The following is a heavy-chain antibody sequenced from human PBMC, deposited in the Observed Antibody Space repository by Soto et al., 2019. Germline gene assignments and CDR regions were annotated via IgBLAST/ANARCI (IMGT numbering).Heavy chain of an antibody. Sequence: GGSLRLSCAASGFTFSSYAMSWVRQAPGKGLEWVSAISGSGGSTYYADSVKGRFTISRDNSKNTLYLQMNSLRAEDTAVYYCARGGPAAIRRYYYYMDVWGKGTTVTVSS. CDR1: GFTFSSYA. V-gene: IGHV3-23*01. J-gene: IGHJ6*03. CDR2: ISGSGGST. CDR3: ARGGPAAIRRYYYYMDV. D-gene: IGHD2-2*01.